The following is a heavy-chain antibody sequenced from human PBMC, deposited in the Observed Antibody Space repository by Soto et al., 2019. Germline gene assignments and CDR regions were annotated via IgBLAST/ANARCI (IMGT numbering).Heavy chain of an antibody. Sequence: GGSLRLSCAASGFTFSRYAMSWVRQAPGKGLEWVSAISGSGGSTYYADSVKGRFTISRDNSKNTLYLQMNSLRAEDTAVYYCAKDQRITIFGVVIPWGQGTLVTVSS. J-gene: IGHJ5*02. CDR1: GFTFSRYA. D-gene: IGHD3-3*01. CDR3: AKDQRITIFGVVIP. V-gene: IGHV3-23*01. CDR2: ISGSGGST.